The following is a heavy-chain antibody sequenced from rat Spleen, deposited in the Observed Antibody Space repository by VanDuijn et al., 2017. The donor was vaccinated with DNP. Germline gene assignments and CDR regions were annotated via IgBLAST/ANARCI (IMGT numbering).Heavy chain of an antibody. J-gene: IGHJ2*01. D-gene: IGHD3-2*01. Sequence: EVQLVESGGGLVQPGRSLKLSCAASGFTFSNYYMSWVRQAPKRGLEWVATISTSGTRAYYPDSVKGRFTISRDNVQNTLNLQMSKLGSEDTAMYYCARGGIRAHPYYLDYWGQGVMVTVSS. CDR3: ARGGIRAHPYYLDY. CDR2: ISTSGTRA. V-gene: IGHV5-25*01. CDR1: GFTFSNYY.